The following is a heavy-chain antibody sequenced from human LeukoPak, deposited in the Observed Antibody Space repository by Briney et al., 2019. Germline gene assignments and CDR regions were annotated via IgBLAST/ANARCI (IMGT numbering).Heavy chain of an antibody. D-gene: IGHD1-26*01. Sequence: PSGTLSLTCAVSGGSISSSNWWSWVRQPPGKGLEWIGEIYHSGSTNYNPSLKSRVTISVDKSKNQFSLKLSSVTAADTAVYYCARGGGSYYGHYFDYWGQGTLVTVSS. CDR1: GGSISSSNW. J-gene: IGHJ4*02. V-gene: IGHV4-4*02. CDR3: ARGGGSYYGHYFDY. CDR2: IYHSGST.